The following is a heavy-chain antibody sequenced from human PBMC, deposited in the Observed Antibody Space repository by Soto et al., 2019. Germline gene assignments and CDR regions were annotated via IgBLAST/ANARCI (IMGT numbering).Heavy chain of an antibody. D-gene: IGHD6-19*01. V-gene: IGHV1-18*01. CDR3: ARLSGCGGGSCYLPDY. J-gene: IGHJ4*02. Sequence: QVQLVQSGAEVKKPGASVKVSCKASGYTFTSCGIGWVRQAPGQGREWMGWISAYNGNTIYAQEFQGRVAMTTDTSTSTAYMELGILRSDDTAMYYCARLSGCGGGSCYLPDYWGQGTLVTVSS. CDR2: ISAYNGNT. CDR1: GYTFTSCG.